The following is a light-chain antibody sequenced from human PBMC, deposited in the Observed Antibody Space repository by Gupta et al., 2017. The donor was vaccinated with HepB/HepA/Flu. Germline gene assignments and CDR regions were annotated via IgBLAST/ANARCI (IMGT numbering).Light chain of an antibody. CDR2: DVS. CDR3: SSYTVSSTLGV. V-gene: IGLV2-14*03. CDR1: SSDVGGHNY. J-gene: IGLJ3*02. Sequence: QSALTHPASVSGSPGQSITISCTGTSSDVGGHNYVSWYQQHPGKAPKLIIYDVSYRPSGVSNRFSGSKSGNTASLTISGLQAEDEADYYCSSYTVSSTLGVFGGGTKLTVL.